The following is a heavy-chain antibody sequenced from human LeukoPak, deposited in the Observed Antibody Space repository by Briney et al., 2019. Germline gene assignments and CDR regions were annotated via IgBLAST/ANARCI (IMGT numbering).Heavy chain of an antibody. V-gene: IGHV1-3*01. CDR1: GYTFTSYA. CDR2: INAGNGNT. CDR3: ARAGYYDFWSGPKGYYYMDV. J-gene: IGHJ6*03. Sequence: ASVKVSCKASGYTFTSYAMHWVRQAPGQRLEWMGWINAGNGNTKYSQKFQGRVTITRDTSASTAYMELSSLRSEDTAVYYCARAGYYDFWSGPKGYYYMDVWGKGTTVTVSS. D-gene: IGHD3-3*01.